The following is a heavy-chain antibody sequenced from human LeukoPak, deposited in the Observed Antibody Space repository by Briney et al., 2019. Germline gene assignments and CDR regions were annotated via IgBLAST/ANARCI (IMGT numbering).Heavy chain of an antibody. V-gene: IGHV4-59*08. CDR2: IYHSGST. CDR3: ARGYSQVDY. Sequence: PSETLSLTCTVSGGSINSYYWSWIRQPPGKGLEYIGYIYHSGSTNYNPSLKSRVTISVDTSKNQFSLKLSSVTAADTAVYYCARGYSQVDYWGQGTLVTVSS. J-gene: IGHJ4*02. CDR1: GGSINSYY. D-gene: IGHD2-21*01.